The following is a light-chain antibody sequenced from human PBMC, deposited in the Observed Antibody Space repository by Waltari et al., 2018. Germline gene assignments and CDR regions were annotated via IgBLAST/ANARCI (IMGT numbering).Light chain of an antibody. CDR1: QTTNRW. J-gene: IGKJ1*01. V-gene: IGKV1-5*03. Sequence: DIQMTQSPSTVSASVGDRVTITCRASQTTNRWLAWYQQKPGKATKLLIYRSSILESGVPSRFSGSGSGTEFTLTISSLQPDDFATYYCQQYISYSLTFGQGTKVEIK. CDR2: RSS. CDR3: QQYISYSLT.